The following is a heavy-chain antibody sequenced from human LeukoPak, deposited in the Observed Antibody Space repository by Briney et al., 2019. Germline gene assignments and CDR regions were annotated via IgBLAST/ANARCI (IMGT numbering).Heavy chain of an antibody. V-gene: IGHV4-4*07. CDR2: IYTSGST. Sequence: SETLSLTCTVSGGSISSYYWSWIRQPAGKGLEWIGRIYTSGSTNYNPSLKSRVTMSVDTSKNQFSLKLSSVTAADTAVYYCARGAYGSGSYYPSNFDYWGQGTLSPSPQ. CDR1: GGSISSYY. J-gene: IGHJ4*02. CDR3: ARGAYGSGSYYPSNFDY. D-gene: IGHD3-10*01.